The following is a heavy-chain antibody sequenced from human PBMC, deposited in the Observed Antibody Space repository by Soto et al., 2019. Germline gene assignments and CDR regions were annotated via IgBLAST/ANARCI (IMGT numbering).Heavy chain of an antibody. CDR2: IIPIFGTA. CDR1: GGTFSSYA. Sequence: QVQLVQSGAEVKKPGSSVKVSCKASGGTFSSYAISWVRQAPGQGLEWMGGIIPIFGTANYAQKFQGRVTITXXEXTXXAYVELSSLRSEDTAVYYCARGWLRSRDYYYGMDVWGQGTTVTVSS. J-gene: IGHJ6*02. V-gene: IGHV1-69*05. D-gene: IGHD5-12*01. CDR3: ARGWLRSRDYYYGMDV.